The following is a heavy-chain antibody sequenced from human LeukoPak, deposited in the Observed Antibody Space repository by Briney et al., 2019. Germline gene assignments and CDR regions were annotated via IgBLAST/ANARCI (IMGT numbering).Heavy chain of an antibody. CDR2: IYPVDSTT. CDR3: AITQYITSFDY. CDR1: GYSFTSYW. Sequence: GESLKISCKGSGYSFTSYWIAWVRQMPGKVLEWMTIIYPVDSTTRYSPSFQGQVTISVDKSISTAYLQWSALKASDTAIYYCAITQYITSFDYWGQGSLVTVSS. J-gene: IGHJ4*02. D-gene: IGHD6-13*01. V-gene: IGHV5-51*01.